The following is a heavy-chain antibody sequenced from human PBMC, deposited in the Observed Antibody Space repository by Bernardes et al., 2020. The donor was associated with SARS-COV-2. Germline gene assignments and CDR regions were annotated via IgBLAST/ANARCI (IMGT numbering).Heavy chain of an antibody. CDR3: ASLFGGSGLKYNYNLEF. Sequence: GGSSRLSCKVSRSRLSVYPLSWVRQVPGKGPEWTSYTTGSGKTVFNAHSVQDRFTISRDNDKNLLFLQMNNLRAEVSAVYYCASLFGGSGLKYNYNLEFWGQGTLVTVSS. CDR1: RSRLSVYP. J-gene: IGHJ4*02. D-gene: IGHD3-10*01. V-gene: IGHV3-11*04. CDR2: TTGSGKTV.